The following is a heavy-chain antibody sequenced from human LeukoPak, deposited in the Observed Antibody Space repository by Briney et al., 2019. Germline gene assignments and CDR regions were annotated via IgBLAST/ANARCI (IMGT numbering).Heavy chain of an antibody. J-gene: IGHJ4*02. D-gene: IGHD5-18*01. CDR1: GGTFSSYA. Sequence: SVKVSCKASGGTFSSYAISWVRQAPGQGLEWMGRIIPIFGTANYARKFQGRVTITTDESTSTAYMELSSLRSEDTAVYYCARDYGYSYGYPGAYWGQGTLVTVSS. CDR3: ARDYGYSYGYPGAY. V-gene: IGHV1-69*05. CDR2: IIPIFGTA.